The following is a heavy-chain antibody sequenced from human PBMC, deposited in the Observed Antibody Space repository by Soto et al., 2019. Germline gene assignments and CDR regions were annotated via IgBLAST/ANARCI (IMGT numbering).Heavy chain of an antibody. CDR2: IYHSGYT. V-gene: IGHV4-30-2*01. J-gene: IGHJ5*02. CDR1: GGSISSGGYS. CDR3: ARDDLYGGWFDP. D-gene: IGHD4-17*01. Sequence: QLQLQESGSGLVKPSQTLSLTCAVSGGSISSGGYSWNWIRQPPGKGLEWIGYIYHSGYTYYNPSLKSRVTISVDKSKNPFSLHLNSVTAADTAVYYCARDDLYGGWFDPWGQGTLVTVSS.